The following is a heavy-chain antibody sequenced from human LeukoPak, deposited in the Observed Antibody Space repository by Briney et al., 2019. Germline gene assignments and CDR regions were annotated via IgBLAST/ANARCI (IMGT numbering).Heavy chain of an antibody. Sequence: GGSLRLSCTASAFTFDDFPMHWVRQAPGKELDWVSLILKDGSNAFYADSVKGRFTISRDNSGNTLSLQMNSLRVEDTAVYYCARDGGIIRFGGQDVWGQGTTVIVS. CDR2: ILKDGSNA. CDR1: AFTFDDFP. V-gene: IGHV3-30-3*01. J-gene: IGHJ6*02. D-gene: IGHD3-16*01. CDR3: ARDGGIIRFGGQDV.